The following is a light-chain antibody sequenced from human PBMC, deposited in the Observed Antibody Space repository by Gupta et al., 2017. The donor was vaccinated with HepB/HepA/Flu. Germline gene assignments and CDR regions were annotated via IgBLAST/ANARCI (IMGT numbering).Light chain of an antibody. Sequence: EIVLTQSPGTLSLSPGERATLSCRASQTISHSSLAWYPHKPGQAPRLLIYGASSRTTGIPDRFSGSGSGTDFTLTISRLEPEDFAVYYCQQFASSPYTFGQGTRLEI. J-gene: IGKJ2*01. CDR1: QTISHSS. CDR3: QQFASSPYT. CDR2: GAS. V-gene: IGKV3-20*01.